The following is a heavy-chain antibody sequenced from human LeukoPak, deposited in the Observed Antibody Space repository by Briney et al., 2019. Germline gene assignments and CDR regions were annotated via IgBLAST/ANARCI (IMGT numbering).Heavy chain of an antibody. J-gene: IGHJ4*02. CDR2: INHSGST. CDR1: GGSFSGYY. V-gene: IGHV4-34*01. Sequence: SETLSLTCAVYGGSFSGYYWSWIRQPPGKGLEWIGEINHSGSTNYNPSLKSRVTISVDTSKSQFSLKLSSVTAADTAVYYCARGGIAARQEYWGQGTLVTVSS. CDR3: ARGGIAARQEY. D-gene: IGHD6-6*01.